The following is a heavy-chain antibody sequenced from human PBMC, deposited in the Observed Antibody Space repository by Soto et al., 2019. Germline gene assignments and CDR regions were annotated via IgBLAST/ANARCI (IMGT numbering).Heavy chain of an antibody. CDR1: GFTFSTFS. CDR3: ARLASSSGDSYYYGMDV. D-gene: IGHD6-6*01. J-gene: IGHJ6*02. CDR2: IYPGDSDT. V-gene: IGHV5-51*01. Sequence: GGSLRLSCAASGFTFSTFSMSWARQAPGKGLEWMGIIYPGDSDTRYSPSFQGQVTISADKSISTAYLQWSSLKASDTAMYYCARLASSSGDSYYYGMDVWGQGTTVTVSS.